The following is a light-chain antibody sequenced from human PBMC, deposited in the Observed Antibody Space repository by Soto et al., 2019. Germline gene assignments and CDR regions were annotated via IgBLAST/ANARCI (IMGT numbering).Light chain of an antibody. J-gene: IGKJ1*01. CDR2: DAS. V-gene: IGKV3-11*01. CDR1: QSVSSN. CDR3: RQRSNWPRT. Sequence: EIVMTQSPATLSVSPGERATLSCRASQSVSSNLAWYQRKPGQAPRLLIYDASNRATGIPARFSGSGSGTDFTLTISSLEPEDFAVYYCRQRSNWPRTFGQGTKVDIK.